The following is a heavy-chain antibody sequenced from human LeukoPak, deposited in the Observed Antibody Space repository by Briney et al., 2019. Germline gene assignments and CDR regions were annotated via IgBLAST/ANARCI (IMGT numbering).Heavy chain of an antibody. D-gene: IGHD1-14*01. CDR1: AGSISSTSYY. CDR3: ARVGREPRPNWFDP. V-gene: IGHV4-39*07. CDR2: IYYNGFT. J-gene: IGHJ5*02. Sequence: SETLSLTCTVSAGSISSTSYYWAWIRQPPGKGLECIGYIYYNGFTNYNPSLKSRVTISGDTSKNQFSLRLSSVTAADTAVYYSARVGREPRPNWFDPWGQGTLVFVSS.